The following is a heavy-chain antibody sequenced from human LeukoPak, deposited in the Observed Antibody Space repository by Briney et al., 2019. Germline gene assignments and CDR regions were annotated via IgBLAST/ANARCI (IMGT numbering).Heavy chain of an antibody. D-gene: IGHD3-9*01. V-gene: IGHV4-61*02. Sequence: PSQTLSLTCTVSGGSISSGSYYWSWIRQPAGKGLEWIGRFYTSGSTDYNPSLKSRVTISVDTSKNQFSLKLTSVTAADTAVYYCARLASNVLRYFDWLLDYWGQGTLVTVSS. CDR3: ARLASNVLRYFDWLLDY. CDR2: FYTSGST. CDR1: GGSISSGSYY. J-gene: IGHJ4*02.